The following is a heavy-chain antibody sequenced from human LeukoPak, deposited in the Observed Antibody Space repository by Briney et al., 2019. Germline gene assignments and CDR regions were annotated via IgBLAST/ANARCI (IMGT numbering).Heavy chain of an antibody. J-gene: IGHJ3*02. CDR1: GFNFRSYS. V-gene: IGHV3-48*02. CDR3: ARDRAGRDAFDI. CDR2: ISSSSSTI. Sequence: PGGSLRLSCEASGFNFRSYSMTWVRQAPGKGLEWVSYISSSSSTIYYADSVKGRFTISRDNAKNSLYLQMNSLRDEDTAVYYCARDRAGRDAFDIWGQGTMVTVSS.